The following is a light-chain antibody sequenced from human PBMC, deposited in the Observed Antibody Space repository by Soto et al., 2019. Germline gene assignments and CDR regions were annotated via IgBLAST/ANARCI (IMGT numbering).Light chain of an antibody. CDR3: QQYNNWLTWT. CDR1: QSVGTN. CDR2: AAS. Sequence: IRMTHSPDTLSVTKGERATLSCRASQSVGTNLAWYQQKPRQAPRLLIYAASTRATGLPARFSGSGSGTEFTLTISSLQSEDFAVYYCQQYNNWLTWTFGQGTKVDIK. V-gene: IGKV3-15*01. J-gene: IGKJ1*01.